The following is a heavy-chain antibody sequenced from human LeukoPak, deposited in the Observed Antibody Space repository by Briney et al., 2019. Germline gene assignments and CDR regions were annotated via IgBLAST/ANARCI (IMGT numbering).Heavy chain of an antibody. CDR3: ARGIYCSGGSCYSGYYYGVDV. CDR2: ISSSGTNI. Sequence: GGSLRLSCAASGFTFSGYEMNWVRQAPGTGLEWISYISSSGTNIYYADSVKGRFTISRDNAKNSLYLEMNSLRAEGTALYYCARGIYCSGGSCYSGYYYGVDVWGKGTTVTVSS. V-gene: IGHV3-48*03. J-gene: IGHJ6*04. D-gene: IGHD2-15*01. CDR1: GFTFSGYE.